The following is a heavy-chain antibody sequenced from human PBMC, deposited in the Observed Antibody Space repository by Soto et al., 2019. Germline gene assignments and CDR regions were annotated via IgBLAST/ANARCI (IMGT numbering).Heavy chain of an antibody. CDR2: ISYDGSNK. CDR3: AKPRQQLVVWGGGDLDY. D-gene: IGHD6-13*01. CDR1: GFTFSSYG. Sequence: QVQLVESGGGVVQPGRSLRLSCAASGFTFSSYGMHWVRQAPGKGLEWVAVISYDGSNKYYADSVKGRFTISRDNSKNTLYLQMNSLRAEDTAVYYCAKPRQQLVVWGGGDLDYWGQGTLVTVSS. V-gene: IGHV3-30*18. J-gene: IGHJ4*02.